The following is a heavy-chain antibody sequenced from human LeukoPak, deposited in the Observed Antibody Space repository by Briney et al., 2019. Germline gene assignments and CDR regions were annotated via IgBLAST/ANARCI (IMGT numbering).Heavy chain of an antibody. Sequence: GGSLRLSCAASGFTFSSYEMNWVCQAPGKGLEWVSYISSSGSTIYYAHSVKGRFTISRDNSKNTLYLQMNSLRAEDTAVYYCAKDPNGDYLGAFDSWGQGTLVTVSS. J-gene: IGHJ4*02. CDR3: AKDPNGDYLGAFDS. D-gene: IGHD4-17*01. CDR2: ISSSGSTI. V-gene: IGHV3-48*03. CDR1: GFTFSSYE.